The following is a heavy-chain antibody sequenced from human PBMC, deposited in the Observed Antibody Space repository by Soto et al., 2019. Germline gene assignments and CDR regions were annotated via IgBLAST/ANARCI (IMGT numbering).Heavy chain of an antibody. J-gene: IGHJ4*02. Sequence: QVQLVESGGGVVQPGRSLRLSCAASGFTFSSYAMHWVRQAPGKGLEWVAVISYDGSNKYYADSVKGRFTISRENSKHTLYLQMNSLRAEDTAVYYCARGYMGSSWAFEYWGQGTLVTVSS. D-gene: IGHD6-13*01. V-gene: IGHV3-30-3*01. CDR3: ARGYMGSSWAFEY. CDR1: GFTFSSYA. CDR2: ISYDGSNK.